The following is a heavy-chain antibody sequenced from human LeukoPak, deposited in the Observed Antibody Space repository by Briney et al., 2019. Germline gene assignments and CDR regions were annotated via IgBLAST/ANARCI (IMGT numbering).Heavy chain of an antibody. CDR3: ARDADPGGLDY. CDR1: DYSIGNDYY. CDR2: LSLRGTT. Sequence: SETLSLTCTASDYSIGNDYYWVWLRQPPGKGLEWIGSLSLRGTTHYNPSLESRVTISVDTSKNQFSLKVSAVTAADTAVYYCARDADPGGLDYWGQGTLVTVSS. V-gene: IGHV4-38-2*02. J-gene: IGHJ4*02. D-gene: IGHD3-16*01.